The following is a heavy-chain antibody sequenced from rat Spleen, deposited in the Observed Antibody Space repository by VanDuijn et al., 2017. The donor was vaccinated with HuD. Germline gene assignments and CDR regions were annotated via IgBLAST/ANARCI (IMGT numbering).Heavy chain of an antibody. Sequence: EVRLQESGPGLVKPSQSLSLTCSVTGYSITSSYRWNWIRKFPGNKLEWMGYINSAGSTNYNPSLKSRISITSDTSKNQFFLQVNSVTTEDTATYYCTTAFLFTTDYRFAYWGQGTLVTVSS. CDR2: INSAGST. CDR1: GYSITSSYR. J-gene: IGHJ3*01. V-gene: IGHV3-3*01. D-gene: IGHD1-6*01. CDR3: TTAFLFTTDYRFAY.